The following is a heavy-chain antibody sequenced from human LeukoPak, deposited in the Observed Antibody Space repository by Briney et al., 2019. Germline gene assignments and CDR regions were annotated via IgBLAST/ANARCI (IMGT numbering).Heavy chain of an antibody. CDR2: IYPGDSDT. V-gene: IGHV5-51*01. D-gene: IGHD3-22*01. Sequence: GESLKISCKGSGYSFTSYWIGWVRQMPGKGLEWMGIIYPGDSDTRYSPSFQGQVTISADKSISTAYLQWSSLKASDTAMYYCARRSYYYDSSGYYSGSSFDYWGQGTLVTVSS. J-gene: IGHJ4*02. CDR3: ARRSYYYDSSGYYSGSSFDY. CDR1: GYSFTSYW.